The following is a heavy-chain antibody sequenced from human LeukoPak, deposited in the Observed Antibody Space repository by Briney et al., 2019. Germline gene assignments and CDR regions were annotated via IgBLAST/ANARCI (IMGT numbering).Heavy chain of an antibody. V-gene: IGHV4-34*01. D-gene: IGHD4-17*01. Sequence: SETLSLTCAVYGGSFSGYYWSWIRQPPGKGLEWIGEINHSGSTNYNPSLKSRVTISVDTSKNQFSLKLSSVTAADSAVYYCARGWSKDVRLRPGRYYMDVWGKGTTVTVSS. CDR3: ARGWSKDVRLRPGRYYMDV. J-gene: IGHJ6*03. CDR2: INHSGST. CDR1: GGSFSGYY.